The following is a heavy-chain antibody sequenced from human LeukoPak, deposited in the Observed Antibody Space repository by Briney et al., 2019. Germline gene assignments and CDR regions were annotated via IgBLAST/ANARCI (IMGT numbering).Heavy chain of an antibody. D-gene: IGHD2-2*01. J-gene: IGHJ6*03. CDR2: IIPIFGTV. CDR1: GGTFSSYA. V-gene: IGHV1-69*13. CDR3: ARVKARDCSSTSCYQYYYYYMDV. Sequence: GASVKVSCKASGGTFSSYAISWVRQAPGQGLEWMGGIIPIFGTVNYAQKFQGRVTITADESTSTAYMELSSLRSEDTAVYYCARVKARDCSSTSCYQYYYYYMDVWGKGTTVTVSS.